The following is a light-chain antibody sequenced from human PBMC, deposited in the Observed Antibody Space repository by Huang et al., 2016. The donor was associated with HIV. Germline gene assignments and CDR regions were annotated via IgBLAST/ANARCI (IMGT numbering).Light chain of an antibody. CDR2: LAS. Sequence: IQLTQSPSSLSASVGDRVTITCRASQGISTYLVWYQQKPGGAPKLLIHLASTLQKGVPSRFSGSGSGTDFTLTINSLQPEDFATYYCQQVRSYPRTFGQGTRVEIK. V-gene: IGKV1-9*01. CDR1: QGISTY. J-gene: IGKJ1*01. CDR3: QQVRSYPRT.